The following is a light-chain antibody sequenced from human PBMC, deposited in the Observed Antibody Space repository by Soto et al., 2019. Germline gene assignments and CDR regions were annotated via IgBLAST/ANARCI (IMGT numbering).Light chain of an antibody. CDR1: QSIGTY. CDR2: VAT. Sequence: DVQLTQSPSSLSASLGDRVTISCRASQSIGTYLNWFLQKPGKAPKLLIYVATSLQNGVPSRFSGTGSGTDFALTISSLQPEAVGVYYCHQSDSTPQTFGQGTRV. CDR3: HQSDSTPQT. J-gene: IGKJ1*01. V-gene: IGKV1-39*01.